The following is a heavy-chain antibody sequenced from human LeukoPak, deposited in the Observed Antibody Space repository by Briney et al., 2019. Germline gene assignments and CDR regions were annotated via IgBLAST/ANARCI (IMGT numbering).Heavy chain of an antibody. CDR2: ISSDSNYI. V-gene: IGHV3-21*01. CDR1: GFTFSSYS. CDR3: ARDYRRWSEY. J-gene: IGHJ4*02. D-gene: IGHD2-15*01. Sequence: GSLRLSCAASGFTFSSYSMNWVRQAPGKGPEWVSSISSDSNYIYYADSVKGRFTISRDNAKNSLYLQMNSLRAEDTAVYYCARDYRRWSEYWGQGTLVTVSS.